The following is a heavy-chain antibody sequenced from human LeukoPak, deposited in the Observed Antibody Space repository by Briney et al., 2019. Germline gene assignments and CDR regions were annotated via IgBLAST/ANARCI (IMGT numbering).Heavy chain of an antibody. J-gene: IGHJ4*02. V-gene: IGHV3-48*02. CDR2: ISTGSSTT. CDR1: EFAFSTYN. Sequence: GGSLRLSCAASEFAFSTYNMNWVRQAPGRGLEWVSYISTGSSTTYYADSVKGRFTISRDNVENSLYLQMNSLRDEDTAVYYCARVAAGYSVNYFDYWGQGTLVTVSS. CDR3: ARVAAGYSVNYFDY. D-gene: IGHD4-23*01.